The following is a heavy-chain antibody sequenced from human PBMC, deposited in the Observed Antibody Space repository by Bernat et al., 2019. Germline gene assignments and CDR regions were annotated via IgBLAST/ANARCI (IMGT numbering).Heavy chain of an antibody. CDR3: AKVKLATSSWYGSDY. CDR1: GFTFSTYA. CDR2: ILGSGGAT. D-gene: IGHD6-13*01. Sequence: EVQLLESGGGLVQPGGSLRLSCAASGFTFSTYAMSWVRQSPGKGLDWVSTILGSGGATYYADSVKGRFTISRDNSKNTLYLQMNSLGAEDMAVYYCAKVKLATSSWYGSDYWGRGTLVTVSS. J-gene: IGHJ4*02. V-gene: IGHV3-23*01.